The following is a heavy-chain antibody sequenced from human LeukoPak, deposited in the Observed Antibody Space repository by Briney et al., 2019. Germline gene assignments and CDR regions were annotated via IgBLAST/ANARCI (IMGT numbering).Heavy chain of an antibody. CDR3: AIDEPNYAPYDFDY. J-gene: IGHJ4*02. Sequence: GGSLRLSCAASRFTFSNAWMNWVRQARGKGLEWVGRIKSKADGETTDYAAPVKGRFTISRDDSNNMVYLQMNSLKIEDTAVYYCAIDEPNYAPYDFDYWGQGTLVTVSS. CDR1: RFTFSNAW. D-gene: IGHD4/OR15-4a*01. V-gene: IGHV3-15*01. CDR2: IKSKADGETT.